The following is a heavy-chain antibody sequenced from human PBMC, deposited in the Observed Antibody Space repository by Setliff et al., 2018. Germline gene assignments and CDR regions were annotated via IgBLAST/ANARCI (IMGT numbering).Heavy chain of an antibody. J-gene: IGHJ4*02. Sequence: GGSLRLSCAASRFTFSSYWMSWVRQAPGKGLEWVANIKQDGSEKYYVDSVKGRFTISRDNAKNSLYLQMNSLRAEDTAVYYCARDHVEMATIVDYWGQGTLVTVSS. V-gene: IGHV3-7*03. CDR3: ARDHVEMATIVDY. CDR1: RFTFSSYW. D-gene: IGHD5-12*01. CDR2: IKQDGSEK.